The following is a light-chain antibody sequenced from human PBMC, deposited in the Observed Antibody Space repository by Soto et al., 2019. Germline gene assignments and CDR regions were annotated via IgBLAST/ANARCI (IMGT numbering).Light chain of an antibody. CDR1: QSVSSAF. J-gene: IGKJ1*01. CDR3: QQHLGRHT. CDR2: AAS. Sequence: EIVLTQSPGTLSLSPGERATLSCRASQSVSSAFLAWYQQKPGQAPRLLIYAASSRATGIPDRFSGSGSGTDFTLTISRLEPEDFAVYYCQQHLGRHTFGQGTKVEIK. V-gene: IGKV3-20*01.